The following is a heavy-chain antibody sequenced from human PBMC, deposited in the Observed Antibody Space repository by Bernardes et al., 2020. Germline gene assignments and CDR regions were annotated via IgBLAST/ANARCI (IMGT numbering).Heavy chain of an antibody. CDR1: GFTFNSFV. V-gene: IGHV3-23*01. D-gene: IGHD1-26*01. CDR2: ISGSGSST. Sequence: GGSLRLSCAVSGFTFNSFVMSWVRQAPGKGLEWVSDISGSGSSTNYADSVKGRFTISRDNSKDTLYLQMNSLRVEDTAVYHCAKGGRSSGSYYDYWGQGTLVTVSS. J-gene: IGHJ4*02. CDR3: AKGGRSSGSYYDY.